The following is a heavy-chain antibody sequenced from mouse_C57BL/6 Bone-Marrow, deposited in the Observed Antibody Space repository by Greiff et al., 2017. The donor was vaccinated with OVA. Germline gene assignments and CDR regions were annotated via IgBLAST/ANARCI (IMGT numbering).Heavy chain of an antibody. CDR3: ASRSSPYWYFDV. V-gene: IGHV2-2*01. CDR1: GFSLTSYG. Sequence: VQLKESGPGLVQPSQSLSITCTVSGFSLTSYGVHWVRQSPGKGLEWLGVIWSGGSTDYNAAFISRLSISKDNSKSQVFFKMNSLQADDTAIYYCASRSSPYWYFDVWGTGTTVTVSS. D-gene: IGHD1-1*01. CDR2: IWSGGST. J-gene: IGHJ1*03.